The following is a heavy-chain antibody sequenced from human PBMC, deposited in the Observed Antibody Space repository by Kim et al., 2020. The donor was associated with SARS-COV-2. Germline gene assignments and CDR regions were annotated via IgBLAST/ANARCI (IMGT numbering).Heavy chain of an antibody. CDR3: ARGGRLGYSYGAPRY. Sequence: ASVKVSCKASGYTFTSYAMHWVRQAPGQRLEWMGWINAGNGNTKYSQKFQGRVTITRDTSASTAYMELSSLRSEDTAVYYCARGGRLGYSYGAPRYWGQGTLVTVSS. J-gene: IGHJ4*02. CDR2: INAGNGNT. V-gene: IGHV1-3*01. D-gene: IGHD5-18*01. CDR1: GYTFTSYA.